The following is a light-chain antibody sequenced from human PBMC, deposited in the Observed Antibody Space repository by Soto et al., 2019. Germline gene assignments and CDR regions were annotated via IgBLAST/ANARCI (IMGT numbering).Light chain of an antibody. Sequence: IVLTQSPAPLSVSPGESATLSCRAGQSINNNLAWYQQKPGQAPRLLIYGASTRAAVTPARFSGDGSGTDFTLTISSLQSEDCAVYFCQQYNNWPYTVGQGTKLEI. CDR3: QQYNNWPYT. V-gene: IGKV3-15*01. CDR1: QSINNN. CDR2: GAS. J-gene: IGKJ2*01.